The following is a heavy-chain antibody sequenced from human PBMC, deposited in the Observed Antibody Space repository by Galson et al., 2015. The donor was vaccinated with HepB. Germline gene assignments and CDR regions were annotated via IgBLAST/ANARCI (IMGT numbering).Heavy chain of an antibody. CDR3: ARESDTGISPPFFDY. V-gene: IGHV6-1*01. CDR2: TFYKSQWYN. Sequence: CAISGDSVSTNSAAWNWVRQSPSRGLEWLGRTFYKSQWYNDYALSVQSRITINPDTSKNQFSLQLNSMTPEDTAVYYCARESDTGISPPFFDYWGQGTLVTVSS. CDR1: GDSVSTNSAA. J-gene: IGHJ4*02.